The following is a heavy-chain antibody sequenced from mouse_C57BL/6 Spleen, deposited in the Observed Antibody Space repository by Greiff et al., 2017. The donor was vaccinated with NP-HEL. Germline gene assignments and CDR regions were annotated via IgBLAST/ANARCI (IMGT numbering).Heavy chain of an antibody. CDR3: ARWNGGYFDY. CDR2: INPNTGGT. Sequence: VQLQQSGPELVKPGASVKIPCKASGYTFTDYNMDWVKQSHGKSLEWIGDINPNTGGTTYNQKFKGKATLTVDKSSSTAYMELRSLTSEDTAVYYCARWNGGYFDYWGQGTTLTVSS. V-gene: IGHV1-18*01. CDR1: GYTFTDYN. J-gene: IGHJ2*01.